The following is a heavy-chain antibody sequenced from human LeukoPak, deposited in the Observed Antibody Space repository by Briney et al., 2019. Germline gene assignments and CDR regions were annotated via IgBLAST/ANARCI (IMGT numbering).Heavy chain of an antibody. J-gene: IGHJ4*02. D-gene: IGHD2-2*01. CDR3: ARDPSTLLPTDDS. CDR1: GFNFMQYG. Sequence: GGTLRLSCVGSGFNFMQYGMMWVRQAPGKGLEWVSTIHPSGINTHHADSVKGRFTISRDNSKNTLYLQMNSLRVEDTAIYYCARDPSTLLPTDDSWGQGTLVAVSS. V-gene: IGHV3-23*05. CDR2: IHPSGINT.